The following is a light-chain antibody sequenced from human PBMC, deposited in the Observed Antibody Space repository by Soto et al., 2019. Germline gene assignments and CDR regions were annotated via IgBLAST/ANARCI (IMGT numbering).Light chain of an antibody. J-gene: IGKJ2*01. CDR1: QSVSSNY. CDR2: GAS. CDR3: HQYGSLYT. Sequence: EIVLTQSPGTLSLSPGERATLSCRASQSVSSNYLAWYQQKPGQAPRLLIYGASGRATGIPDRFSGSGSGTDFTLTISRLEPEDFAVYYCHQYGSLYTFGQGTKVEIK. V-gene: IGKV3-20*01.